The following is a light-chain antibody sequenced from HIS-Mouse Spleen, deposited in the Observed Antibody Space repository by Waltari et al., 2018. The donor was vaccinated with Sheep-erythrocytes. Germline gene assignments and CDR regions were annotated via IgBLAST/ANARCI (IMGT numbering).Light chain of an antibody. CDR1: QSVLYSSNNKNY. J-gene: IGKJ4*01. CDR3: QQYYSTLT. CDR2: WAS. Sequence: DIVMTQSPDSLAVSLGERATINCKSSQSVLYSSNNKNYLAWYQQKPGQPPKLLIYWASTRESGVTDRFSGSGSGTDFTLTISSLQAEDVAVYYCQQYYSTLTFGGGTKVEI. V-gene: IGKV4-1*01.